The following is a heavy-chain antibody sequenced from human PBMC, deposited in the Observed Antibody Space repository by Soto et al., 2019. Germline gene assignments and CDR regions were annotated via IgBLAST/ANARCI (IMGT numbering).Heavy chain of an antibody. J-gene: IGHJ2*01. CDR3: ARESQTWGQHKYFDL. V-gene: IGHV1-18*01. Sequence: QVQLVQSGADVKKPGASVKVSCKASGYSFTNYIITWVRQAPGQGLEWMGWISPYNGNTDYAQNLLGRVTMTTDTSTSTVYMELRSLRSDDTAVYYCARESQTWGQHKYFDLWGRGTLVTVSS. D-gene: IGHD3-16*01. CDR2: ISPYNGNT. CDR1: GYSFTNYI.